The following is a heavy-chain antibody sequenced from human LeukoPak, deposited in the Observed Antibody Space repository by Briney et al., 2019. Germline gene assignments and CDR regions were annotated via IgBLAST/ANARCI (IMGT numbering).Heavy chain of an antibody. CDR1: GFTFSSYG. J-gene: IGHJ4*02. V-gene: IGHV3-23*01. CDR3: VQDCAWGAFAY. D-gene: IGHD7-27*01. Sequence: GGSLRLSCAASGFTFSSYGMNWVRQAPGKGLEWVSGISGVAGRTYYADSVKGWFTIYRDNSKNTLYRQMNSLAAEDTAVYYCVQDCAWGAFAYWGQGPRAPVSS. CDR2: ISGVAGRT.